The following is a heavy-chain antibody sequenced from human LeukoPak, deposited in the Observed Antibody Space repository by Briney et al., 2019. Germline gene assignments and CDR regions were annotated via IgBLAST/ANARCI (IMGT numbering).Heavy chain of an antibody. J-gene: IGHJ4*02. V-gene: IGHV4-31*03. CDR3: ASSMTTLQNFDY. D-gene: IGHD4-11*01. CDR2: IYYSGST. Sequence: PPETLSLTCTVSGGSISSGGYYWSWIRQHPGKGLEWIGYIYYSGSTYYNPSLKSRVTISVDTSKNQFSLKLSSVTAADTAVYYCASSMTTLQNFDYWGQGTLVTVSS. CDR1: GGSISSGGYY.